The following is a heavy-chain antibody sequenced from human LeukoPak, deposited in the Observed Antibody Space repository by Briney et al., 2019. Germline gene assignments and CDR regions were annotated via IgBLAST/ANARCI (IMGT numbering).Heavy chain of an antibody. Sequence: ASVKVSCKASGYTFTSYDINWVRQATGQGLEWMGWINPNSGGTNYAQKFQGRVTMTRDTSISTASMELSRLRSDDTAVYYCAVEEQQLAIDYWGQGTLVTVSS. J-gene: IGHJ4*02. CDR3: AVEEQQLAIDY. V-gene: IGHV1-2*02. CDR2: INPNSGGT. D-gene: IGHD6-13*01. CDR1: GYTFTSYD.